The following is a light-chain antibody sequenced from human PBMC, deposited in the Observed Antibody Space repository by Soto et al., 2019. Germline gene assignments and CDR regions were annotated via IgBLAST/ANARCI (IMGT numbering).Light chain of an antibody. CDR3: QQYNNWPLT. Sequence: IVMTQSPATLSVSPGERATLSCRASQSVSSRLAWYQQKPGQAPRLLIYDASTRATGVPATFSGSGSGSEFTLTIFGLQSEDFTVYYCQQYNNWPLTFGGWTKVEIK. V-gene: IGKV3-15*01. J-gene: IGKJ4*01. CDR2: DAS. CDR1: QSVSSR.